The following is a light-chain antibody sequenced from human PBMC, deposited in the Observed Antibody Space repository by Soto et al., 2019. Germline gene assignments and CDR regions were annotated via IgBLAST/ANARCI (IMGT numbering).Light chain of an antibody. V-gene: IGKV3-20*01. J-gene: IGKJ5*01. CDR3: QQYGSSPIT. Sequence: EIVLTQSPGTLSLSPGERATLSCRASQSVSSSYLAWYQHKPGQAPRLLIYGATSRATGIPDRFSGSGSGTDFTLTISRLEPEDFAVYYWQQYGSSPITFGQGTRLEIK. CDR2: GAT. CDR1: QSVSSSY.